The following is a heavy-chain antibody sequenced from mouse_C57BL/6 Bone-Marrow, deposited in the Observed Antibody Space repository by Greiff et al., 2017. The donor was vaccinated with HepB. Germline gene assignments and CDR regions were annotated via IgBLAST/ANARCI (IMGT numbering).Heavy chain of an antibody. Sequence: QVQLQQPGAELVKPGASVKLSCKASGYTFTSYWMHWVKQRPGRGLEWIGRIDPNSGGTKYNEKFKSKATLTVDKPSSTAYLHLSSLTSEDSAVDYCAIDGSRLYGYYDVWGTGTTLTVSS. V-gene: IGHV1-72*01. CDR2: IDPNSGGT. J-gene: IGHJ1*03. CDR3: AIDGSRLYGYYDV. CDR1: GYTFTSYW. D-gene: IGHD1-1*01.